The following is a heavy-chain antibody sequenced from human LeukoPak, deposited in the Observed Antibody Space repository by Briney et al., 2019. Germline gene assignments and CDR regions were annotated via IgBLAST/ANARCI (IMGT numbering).Heavy chain of an antibody. CDR3: ARVYDSSGYFPRAFDY. J-gene: IGHJ4*02. D-gene: IGHD3-22*01. CDR1: GYTFTGYY. Sequence: GASVKVSCKASGYTFTGYYMHWVRQAPGQGLEWMGWINPNSGGTNYAQKFQGRVTMTRNTSISTAYMELSSLRSEDTAVYYCARVYDSSGYFPRAFDYWGQGTLVTVSS. CDR2: INPNSGGT. V-gene: IGHV1-2*02.